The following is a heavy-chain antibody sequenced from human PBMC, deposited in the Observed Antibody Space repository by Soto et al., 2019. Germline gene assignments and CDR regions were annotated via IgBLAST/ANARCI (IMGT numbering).Heavy chain of an antibody. CDR1: GFTFSNYA. D-gene: IGHD3-10*01. CDR2: ISASATRT. Sequence: EVQLLESGGGLIQPGGSLRLSCAASGFTFSNYAMTWARQAPGQGLEWVSAISASATRTYYAASVKGRFTISRDNFRTTLYLQLNGLRDEDTARYYCGKDLSSYGSGPFDSWGQGTLVTVSS. V-gene: IGHV3-23*01. CDR3: GKDLSSYGSGPFDS. J-gene: IGHJ4*02.